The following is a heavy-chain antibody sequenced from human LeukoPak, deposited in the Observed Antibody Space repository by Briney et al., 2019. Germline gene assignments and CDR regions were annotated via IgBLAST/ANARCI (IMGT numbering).Heavy chain of an antibody. J-gene: IGHJ5*02. V-gene: IGHV4-59*01. CDR2: IYYSGST. CDR3: ARVITIFGVVRWFDP. D-gene: IGHD3-3*01. CDR1: GGSISSYY. Sequence: SETLSLTCTVSGGSISSYYWSWIRQPPGKGLEWIGYIYYSGSTNYNPSFKSRVTISVDTSKNQFSLKLSSVTAADTAVYYCARVITIFGVVRWFDPWGQGTLVTVSS.